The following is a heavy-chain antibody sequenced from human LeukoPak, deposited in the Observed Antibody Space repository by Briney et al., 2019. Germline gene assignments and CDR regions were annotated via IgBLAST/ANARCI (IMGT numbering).Heavy chain of an antibody. V-gene: IGHV3-23*01. CDR2: ISGSGGST. CDR1: GFTLSSYA. Sequence: GGSLRLSCAASGFTLSSYAMSWVRQAPGEGLEWVSAISGSGGSTYYADSVKGRFTISRDNSKNTLYLQMNSLRAEDTAVYYCARVLLRYFSLDYWGQGTLVTVSS. CDR3: ARVLLRYFSLDY. D-gene: IGHD3-9*01. J-gene: IGHJ4*02.